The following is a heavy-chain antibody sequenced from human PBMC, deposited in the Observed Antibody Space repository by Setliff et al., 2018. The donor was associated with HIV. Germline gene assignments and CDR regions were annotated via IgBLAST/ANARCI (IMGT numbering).Heavy chain of an antibody. CDR3: ANVHRALDDTY. Sequence: GGSLRLSCAASGFMFSKYWMSWVRQAPGKGLEWVATIDQDESEIYYVDSVKGRFTVSRDNAKNSLYLQMNSLRAEDTAVYYCANVHRALDDTYWGQGTMVTVSS. V-gene: IGHV3-7*03. J-gene: IGHJ3*01. D-gene: IGHD1-1*01. CDR2: IDQDESEI. CDR1: GFMFSKYW.